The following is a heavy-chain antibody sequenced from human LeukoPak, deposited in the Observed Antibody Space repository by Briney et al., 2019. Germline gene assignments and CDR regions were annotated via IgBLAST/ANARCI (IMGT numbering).Heavy chain of an antibody. Sequence: SETLSLTCAVYGGSFSGYYWSWIRQPPGKGLEWIGEINHSGSTNYNPSLKSRVTISVDRSKNQFSLKLSSVTAADTAVYYCARAPLDSSGYFDFDYWGQGTLVTVSS. D-gene: IGHD3-22*01. CDR3: ARAPLDSSGYFDFDY. J-gene: IGHJ4*02. V-gene: IGHV4-34*01. CDR1: GGSFSGYY. CDR2: INHSGST.